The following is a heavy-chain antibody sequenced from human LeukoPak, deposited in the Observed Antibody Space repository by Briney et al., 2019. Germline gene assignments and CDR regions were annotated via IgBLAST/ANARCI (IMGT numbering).Heavy chain of an antibody. Sequence: SVKVSCKASGVTFSSYAISWVRQAPGQGLEWMGGIIPIFGTANYAQKFQGRVTITADESTSTAYMELSSLRSEDTAVYYCARDPIHCSGGSCYSRAYYYYYGMDVWGKGTTVTVSS. CDR2: IIPIFGTA. J-gene: IGHJ6*04. CDR3: ARDPIHCSGGSCYSRAYYYYYGMDV. V-gene: IGHV1-69*13. D-gene: IGHD2-15*01. CDR1: GVTFSSYA.